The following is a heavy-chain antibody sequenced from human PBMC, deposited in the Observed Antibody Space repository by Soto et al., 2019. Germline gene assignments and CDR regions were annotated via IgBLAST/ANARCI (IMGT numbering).Heavy chain of an antibody. CDR3: ARDTTIIVVVTIDAFDI. Sequence: QVQLVQSGAEVKKPGASVKVSCKGSGYTFTSYGISWVRQAPGQGLEWMGWISAYNGNTNYAQKLQGRVTMTTDTSTSTAHMELRRLRSDDTAVYYSARDTTIIVVVTIDAFDIWGQGTMVTVSS. J-gene: IGHJ3*02. D-gene: IGHD3-22*01. CDR2: ISAYNGNT. CDR1: GYTFTSYG. V-gene: IGHV1-18*01.